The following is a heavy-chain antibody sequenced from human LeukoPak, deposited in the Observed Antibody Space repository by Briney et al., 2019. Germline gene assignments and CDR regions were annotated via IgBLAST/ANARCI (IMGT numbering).Heavy chain of an antibody. J-gene: IGHJ5*02. CDR1: GFTFSNYA. CDR2: ISGSASST. Sequence: GGSLRLSCAASGFTFSNYAMSWVRQAPGKGLEWVSAISGSASSTYHADSVKGRFTISRDNSKNTLYLQMNSLRAEDTAVYYCAKDYYGSGSLPNPLPSNWFDPWGQGTLVTVSS. V-gene: IGHV3-23*01. D-gene: IGHD3-10*01. CDR3: AKDYYGSGSLPNPLPSNWFDP.